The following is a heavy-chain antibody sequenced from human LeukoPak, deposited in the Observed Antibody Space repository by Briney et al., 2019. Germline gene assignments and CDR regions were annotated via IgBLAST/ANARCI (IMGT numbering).Heavy chain of an antibody. Sequence: GGSLRLSCVASGITFSTYAMSWVRQAPGKGLEWVSVISSSGSSTYYADSVKGRFTISRDNSKNTLYLQMNSLRAEDTAVYYCAKTRMYTGSYFDYWGQGTLVTVSS. CDR1: GITFSTYA. J-gene: IGHJ4*02. V-gene: IGHV3-23*01. CDR2: ISSSGSST. D-gene: IGHD1-26*01. CDR3: AKTRMYTGSYFDY.